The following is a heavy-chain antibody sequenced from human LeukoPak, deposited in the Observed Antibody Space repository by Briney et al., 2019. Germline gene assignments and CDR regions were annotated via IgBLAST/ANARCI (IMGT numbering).Heavy chain of an antibody. J-gene: IGHJ6*03. V-gene: IGHV3-64*01. CDR1: DFTFNTYT. Sequence: GGFLRLSCAVSDFTFNTYTMHWFRQAPGKGLEYVSAITSNGVSTDYAHSVKGRFTISRDNSKNTLYLQMGSLRVEDMAVYYCARSRGLDLHYYYYMDVWGKGTTVTVSS. D-gene: IGHD3-10*01. CDR3: ARSRGLDLHYYYYMDV. CDR2: ITSNGVST.